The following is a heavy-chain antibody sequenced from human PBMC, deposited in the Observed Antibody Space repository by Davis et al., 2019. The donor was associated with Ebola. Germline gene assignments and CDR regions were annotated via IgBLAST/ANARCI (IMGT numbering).Heavy chain of an antibody. Sequence: GESLKISCAASGFTFSSYEMNWVRQAPGKGLEWVSYISSSGSTIYYADPVKGRFTISRDNAKNSLYLQMNSLRAEYTAVYYCARARLRDGYHLHAFDIWGQGTMVTVSS. D-gene: IGHD5-24*01. CDR3: ARARLRDGYHLHAFDI. CDR1: GFTFSSYE. J-gene: IGHJ3*02. CDR2: ISSSGSTI. V-gene: IGHV3-48*03.